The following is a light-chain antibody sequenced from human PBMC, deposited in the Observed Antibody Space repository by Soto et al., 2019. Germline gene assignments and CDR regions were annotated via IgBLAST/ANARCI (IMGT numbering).Light chain of an antibody. J-gene: IGLJ1*01. Sequence: QSALTQPASVSGSPGQSITISCTGTSSGVGAYNYVSWYQQHPGKAPKLMIYDVSHRPSGVSHRFSGSKSGNTASLTISGLQAEDEADYYCGSYTTSSNYVFGTGTKV. V-gene: IGLV2-14*01. CDR3: GSYTTSSNYV. CDR2: DVS. CDR1: SSGVGAYNY.